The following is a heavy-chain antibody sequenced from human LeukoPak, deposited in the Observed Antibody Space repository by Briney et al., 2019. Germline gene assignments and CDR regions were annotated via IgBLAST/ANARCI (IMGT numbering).Heavy chain of an antibody. CDR3: ARYDSSWGYFDY. CDR1: GNFISSTSW. D-gene: IGHD6-13*01. Sequence: SETLSLTCVVSGNFISSTSWRGWIRQPPGKGLEWIGYVHYGGNTHYNPSLKSRVTMSVDTSKSHFSLKLSSVTAVDTALYYCARYDSSWGYFDYWGQGTLVTVSS. CDR2: VHYGGNT. V-gene: IGHV4-28*01. J-gene: IGHJ4*02.